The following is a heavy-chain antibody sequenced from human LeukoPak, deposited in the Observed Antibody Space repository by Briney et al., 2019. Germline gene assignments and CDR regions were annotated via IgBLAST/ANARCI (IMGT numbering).Heavy chain of an antibody. CDR1: GFTFSSYA. CDR2: ISYDGSNK. J-gene: IGHJ5*02. D-gene: IGHD3-3*01. Sequence: GGSLRLSCAASGFTFSSYAMHWVRQAPGKGLEWVAVISYDGSNKYYADSVKGRFTISRDNSKNTLYLQMNSLRAEDTAVYYCVCTGRSGEWLFVGFDPWGQGTLVTVSS. CDR3: VCTGRSGEWLFVGFDP. V-gene: IGHV3-30*01.